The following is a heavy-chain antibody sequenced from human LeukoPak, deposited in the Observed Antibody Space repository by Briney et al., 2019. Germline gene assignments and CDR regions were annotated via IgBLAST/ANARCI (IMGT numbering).Heavy chain of an antibody. V-gene: IGHV4-4*02. CDR3: ARDSWPNDY. D-gene: IGHD2-15*01. CDR1: GGSISSSNW. CDR2: IYHSGST. J-gene: IGHJ4*02. Sequence: SGTPSLTCAVSGGSISSSNWWSWIRQPPGKGVEWIGEIYHSGSTNYNPSLKSRVTISVDTSKNQFSLKLNSVTAADTAVYYCARDSWPNDYWGQGTLVTVSS.